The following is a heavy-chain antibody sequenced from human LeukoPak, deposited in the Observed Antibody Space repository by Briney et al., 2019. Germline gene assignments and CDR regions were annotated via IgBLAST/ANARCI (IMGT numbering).Heavy chain of an antibody. CDR3: AKDHNLGGYVLFDN. Sequence: GGSLRLSCAASGFTFSKYAMSWVRQAPGKALEWVSGLWDNGGNPSYADTVKGRFTISRDNSKNTLYLQMNSLRPEDTAMYYCAKDHNLGGYVLFDNWGQGTLVTVSS. CDR2: LWDNGGNP. V-gene: IGHV3-23*01. D-gene: IGHD3-22*01. CDR1: GFTFSKYA. J-gene: IGHJ4*02.